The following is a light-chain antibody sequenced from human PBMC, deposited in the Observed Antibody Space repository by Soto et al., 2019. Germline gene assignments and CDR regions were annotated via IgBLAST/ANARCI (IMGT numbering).Light chain of an antibody. Sequence: QAVVTQPPSVSGAPGQRVTISCTGSSSNIGAGYNVHWYQQLPGTAPKLLIYGNSNRPSGVPDRFSGSKSGTSASLAITGLQAEDEADYYCQSYDSSLIGGVFGGGTQLTVL. CDR1: SSNIGAGYN. J-gene: IGLJ3*02. V-gene: IGLV1-40*01. CDR3: QSYDSSLIGGV. CDR2: GNS.